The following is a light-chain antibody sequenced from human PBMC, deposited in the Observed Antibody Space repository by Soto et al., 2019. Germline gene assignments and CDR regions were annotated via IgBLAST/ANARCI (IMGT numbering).Light chain of an antibody. Sequence: EILLTQSPSTLSLSPGERVTLSCRASQSVRSNYLAWYXQEPVRXXXXLXXXXXGXXIGISDRFSGSGSGTDFTLTISRLEPEDFAVYYCQKSGSSLLTFGGGTKVDIK. V-gene: IGKV3-20*01. CDR1: QSVRSNY. CDR3: QKSGSSLLT. CDR2: XXX. J-gene: IGKJ4*01.